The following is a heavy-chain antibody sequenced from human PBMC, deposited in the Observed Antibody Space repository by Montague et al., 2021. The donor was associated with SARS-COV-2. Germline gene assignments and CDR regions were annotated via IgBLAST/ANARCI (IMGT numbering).Heavy chain of an antibody. J-gene: IGHJ4*02. CDR3: ARANGYYFDY. CDR2: INHSGST. D-gene: IGHD6-13*01. Sequence: SETLSLTCAVYGGSFSVYYWSWLRQSPGNGLEWIGEINHSGSTNXNPSLKSRVTISVDTSKNQFPLKLSSVTAADTAVYYCARANGYYFDYWGQGTMVTVSS. V-gene: IGHV4-34*01. CDR1: GGSFSVYY.